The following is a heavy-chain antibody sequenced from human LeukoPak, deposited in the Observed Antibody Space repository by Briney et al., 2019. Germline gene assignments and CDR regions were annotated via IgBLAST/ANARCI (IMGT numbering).Heavy chain of an antibody. CDR1: GGSISSNNW. V-gene: IGHV4-4*02. J-gene: IGHJ4*02. Sequence: PSGTLSLTCAVSGGSISSNNWWGWVRQPPGKGLEWIGEINHSGSTNYNPSLKSRVTISVDTSKNQFSLKLSSVTAADTAVYYCARGGSSSDYWGQGTLVTVSS. CDR2: INHSGST. D-gene: IGHD6-6*01. CDR3: ARGGSSSDY.